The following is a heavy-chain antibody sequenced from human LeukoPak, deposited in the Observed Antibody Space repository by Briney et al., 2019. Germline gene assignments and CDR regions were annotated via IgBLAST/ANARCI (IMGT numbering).Heavy chain of an antibody. V-gene: IGHV1-18*01. CDR2: ISAYNGNT. CDR1: GYTFTSYG. Sequence: ASVKVSCKACGYTFTSYGIRWVRQAPGQGLEWMGWISAYNGNTNYAQKLQGRVTMTTDTSTSTAYMELRSLRSDDTAVYYCARDDVVRIQPYYWGQGTLVTVSS. CDR3: ARDDVVRIQPYY. J-gene: IGHJ4*02. D-gene: IGHD5-18*01.